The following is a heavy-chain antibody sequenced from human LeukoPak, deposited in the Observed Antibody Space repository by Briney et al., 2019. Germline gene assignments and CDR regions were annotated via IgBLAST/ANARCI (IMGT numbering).Heavy chain of an antibody. Sequence: GSLRLSCGASGFTFDDHGMSWVRQAPGKGLEWVSVITWNGGRTAYADSVKGRFTISRDNVKNSLYLQMNSLRAEDTALYYCAREWAVADNYFDYWGQGTLVTVSS. CDR3: AREWAVADNYFDY. CDR2: ITWNGGRT. D-gene: IGHD6-19*01. CDR1: GFTFDDHG. V-gene: IGHV3-20*04. J-gene: IGHJ4*02.